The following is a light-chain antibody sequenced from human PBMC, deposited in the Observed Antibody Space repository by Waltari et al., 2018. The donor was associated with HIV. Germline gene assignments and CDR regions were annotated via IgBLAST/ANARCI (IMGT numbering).Light chain of an antibody. CDR3: CSYGGSHTYYV. CDR2: DIT. Sequence: QSVLTQPRSVSGSLGQSVTITCTGTTSDRGGYDYVSWHQKPPDKAHKLLIYDITHRPAVAPDLFSSAKSGTTASLTISDLRAEDEAQYYCCSYGGSHTYYVFGTGTMVTV. CDR1: TSDRGGYDY. V-gene: IGLV2-11*01. J-gene: IGLJ1*01.